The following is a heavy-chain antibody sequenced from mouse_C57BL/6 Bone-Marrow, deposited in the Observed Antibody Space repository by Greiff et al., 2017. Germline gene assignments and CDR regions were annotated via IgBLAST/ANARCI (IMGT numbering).Heavy chain of an antibody. Sequence: VQLQQPGAELVKPGASVKMSCKASGYTFTSYWITWVKQRPGQGLEWIGDIYPGSGSTNYNEKFKSKATLTVDTSSSTAYMQLSSLTSEDSAVYYCAKIYYGNPWFAYWGQGTLVTVSA. D-gene: IGHD2-1*01. J-gene: IGHJ3*01. CDR3: AKIYYGNPWFAY. CDR2: IYPGSGST. CDR1: GYTFTSYW. V-gene: IGHV1-55*01.